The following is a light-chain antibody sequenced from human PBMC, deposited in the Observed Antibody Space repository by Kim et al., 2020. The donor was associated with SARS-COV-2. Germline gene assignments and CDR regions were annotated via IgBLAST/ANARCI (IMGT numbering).Light chain of an antibody. V-gene: IGKV1-27*01. J-gene: IGKJ4*01. CDR3: QKYNSARLT. CDR1: QGTSNY. Sequence: AAVGDRVNNTWRASQGTSNYLAWYQQKPGKVPKLLIYAASTVQSGVPSRFSGSGSGTDFTLTISSLQPEDVATYYCQKYNSARLTFGGGTKVDIK. CDR2: AAS.